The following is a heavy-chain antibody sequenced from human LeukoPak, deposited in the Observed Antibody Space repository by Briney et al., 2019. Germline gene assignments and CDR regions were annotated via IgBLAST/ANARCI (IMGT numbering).Heavy chain of an antibody. V-gene: IGHV4-31*03. Sequence: NPSETLSLTCTVSGGSISSGGYYWSWIRQHPGKGLEWIGYIYYSGSTYYNPSLKSRVTISVDTSKNQFSLKLSSVTAADTAVYYCARGRITIWGAENWFDPWGQGTLVTVSS. CDR2: IYYSGST. CDR3: ARGRITIWGAENWFDP. CDR1: GGSISSGGYY. D-gene: IGHD3-3*01. J-gene: IGHJ5*02.